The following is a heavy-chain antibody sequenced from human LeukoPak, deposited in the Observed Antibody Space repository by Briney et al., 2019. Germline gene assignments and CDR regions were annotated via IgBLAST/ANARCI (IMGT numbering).Heavy chain of an antibody. Sequence: PGGSLRLSCAASGFTLSGSAMHWVRQASGKGLEWVGRIRSKANSYATAYAASVKGRFTISRDDSKNTAYLQMNSLKTEDTAVYCCTSPYTSGDYWGQGTLVTVSS. CDR2: IRSKANSYAT. CDR3: TSPYTSGDY. J-gene: IGHJ4*02. V-gene: IGHV3-73*01. CDR1: GFTLSGSA. D-gene: IGHD2-2*02.